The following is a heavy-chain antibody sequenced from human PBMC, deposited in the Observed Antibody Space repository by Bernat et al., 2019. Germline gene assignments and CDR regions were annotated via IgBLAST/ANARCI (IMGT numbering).Heavy chain of an antibody. CDR2: IWDDGSNK. Sequence: QVQLVESGGGVVQPGRSLRLSCAASGFTFRNFGMHWVRQPPGKGLEWVAIIWDDGSNKYYADSVKGRFTISRDNSRNTVYLQMNSLRAEDTAVYYCARHIGSCSGGSCSDWYFDLGGRGTLVTVSS. CDR3: ARHIGSCSGGSCSDWYFDL. CDR1: GFTFRNFG. J-gene: IGHJ2*01. V-gene: IGHV3-33*01. D-gene: IGHD2-15*01.